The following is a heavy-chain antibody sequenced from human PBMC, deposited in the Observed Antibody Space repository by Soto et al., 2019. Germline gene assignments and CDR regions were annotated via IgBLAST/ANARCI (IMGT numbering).Heavy chain of an antibody. D-gene: IGHD3-22*01. V-gene: IGHV3-49*04. CDR1: GFTFGDYA. CDR2: IRSKAYGGTT. CDR3: TRVGYYYDSSGYYYRSDYYYYGMDV. J-gene: IGHJ6*02. Sequence: PGGSLRLSCTASGFTFGDYAMSWVRQAPGKGLEWVGFIRSKAYGGTTEYAASVKGRFTISRDDSKSIAYLQMNSLKTEDTAVYYCTRVGYYYDSSGYYYRSDYYYYGMDVWGQGTTCTVAS.